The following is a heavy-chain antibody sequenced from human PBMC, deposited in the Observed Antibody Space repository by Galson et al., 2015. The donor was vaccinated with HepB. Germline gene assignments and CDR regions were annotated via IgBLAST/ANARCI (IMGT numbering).Heavy chain of an antibody. J-gene: IGHJ4*02. D-gene: IGHD2-2*01. Sequence: SVKVSCKVSGYTLTELSMHWVRQAPGKGLEWMGGFDPEDGGTIYAQKFQGRVTMTEDTSTDTAYMELSSLRSEDTAVYYCATENIVVVPAAIYWGQGTLVTVSS. CDR2: FDPEDGGT. CDR3: ATENIVVVPAAIY. V-gene: IGHV1-24*01. CDR1: GYTLTELS.